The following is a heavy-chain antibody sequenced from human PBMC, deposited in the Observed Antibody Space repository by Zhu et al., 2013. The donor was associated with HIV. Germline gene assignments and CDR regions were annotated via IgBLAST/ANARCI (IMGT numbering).Heavy chain of an antibody. CDR3: ASMTTVKGPHYYYGMDV. D-gene: IGHD4-4*01. V-gene: IGHV1-2*02. CDR1: GYTFTGYY. CDR2: INPNSGGT. Sequence: QVQLVQSGAEVKKPGASVKVSCKASGYTFTGYYMHWVRQAPGQGLEWMGWINPNSGGTNYAQKFQGRVTMTRDTSISTAYMELSRLRSDDTAVYYCASMTTVKGPHYYYGMDVWGQGTTVTVSS. J-gene: IGHJ6*02.